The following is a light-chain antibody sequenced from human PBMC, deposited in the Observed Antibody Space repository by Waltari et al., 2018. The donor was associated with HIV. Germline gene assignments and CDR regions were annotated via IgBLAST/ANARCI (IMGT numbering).Light chain of an antibody. V-gene: IGLV2-11*01. CDR1: SSDVGGYNY. CDR2: DVS. CDR3: CSYAGTYTWV. J-gene: IGLJ3*02. Sequence: QSALTPPRSVSGSPGQSVTISCTGTSSDVGGYNYVSWYQQHPTKAPKLTIYDVSKRPSGGPDRFSGSKSGNTASLTISGLQAEDEADYYCCSYAGTYTWVFGGGTKLTVL.